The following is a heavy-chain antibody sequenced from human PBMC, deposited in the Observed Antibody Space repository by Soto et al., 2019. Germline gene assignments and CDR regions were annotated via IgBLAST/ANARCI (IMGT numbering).Heavy chain of an antibody. CDR2: INPNTGDT. Sequence: ASVKVSCKASGYTFIAYYMHWVRQAPGQGPEWMGWINPNTGDTNYGQKFQGRVTMTRDTSISTAYMELSRLRYDDTVVYYCARGKEVNDAFDIWGQGTMVTVSS. CDR1: GYTFIAYY. CDR3: ARGKEVNDAFDI. V-gene: IGHV1-2*02. J-gene: IGHJ3*02.